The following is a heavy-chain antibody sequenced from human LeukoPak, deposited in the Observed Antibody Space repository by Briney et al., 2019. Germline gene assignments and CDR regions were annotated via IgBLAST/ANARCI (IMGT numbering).Heavy chain of an antibody. Sequence: SQTLSLTCTVSGGSISSGSYYWSWIRQPPGKGLEWIGYIYYSGSTNDNPSLKSRVTISVETSKNQLALKLRSVSAAETAVYYCASGTYYFDSTGLKYYYFGMDVWGQGTTVTVSS. CDR3: ASGTYYFDSTGLKYYYFGMDV. V-gene: IGHV4-61*01. CDR2: IYYSGST. D-gene: IGHD3-22*01. CDR1: GGSISSGSYY. J-gene: IGHJ6*02.